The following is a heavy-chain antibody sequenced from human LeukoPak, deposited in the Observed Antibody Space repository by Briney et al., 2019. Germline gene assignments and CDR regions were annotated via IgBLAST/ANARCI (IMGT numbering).Heavy chain of an antibody. Sequence: GASVNVSCKASGYSFTSNVISWVRQAPGQGLEWMGWISAYNGNTNYAQKLQGRVTMTTDTSTSTAYMEPRSLRSDDTAVYYCARFGLGKHIEVAGIPFDIWGQGTMVTVSS. CDR1: GYSFTSNV. CDR2: ISAYNGNT. D-gene: IGHD6-19*01. J-gene: IGHJ3*02. CDR3: ARFGLGKHIEVAGIPFDI. V-gene: IGHV1-18*01.